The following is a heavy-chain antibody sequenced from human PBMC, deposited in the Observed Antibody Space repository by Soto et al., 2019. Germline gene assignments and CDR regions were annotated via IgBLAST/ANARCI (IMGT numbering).Heavy chain of an antibody. D-gene: IGHD6-13*01. CDR3: AAASSIAAAGYFKF. CDR1: GDLFNNHA. CDR2: ISPLFSTT. Sequence: QVQLVQSGAEVKEPGSSVKVSCKASGDLFNNHAFNWVRQAPRQGLEWMGRISPLFSTTNYAQKFQGRVTMGADELTTIVYLEVNNLESDDTAMYYCAAASSIAAAGYFKFWGQGTLVTVSP. V-gene: IGHV1-69*01. J-gene: IGHJ4*02.